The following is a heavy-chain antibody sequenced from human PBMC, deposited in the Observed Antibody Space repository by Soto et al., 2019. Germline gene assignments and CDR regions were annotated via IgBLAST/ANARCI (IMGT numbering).Heavy chain of an antibody. CDR2: IYYSGST. J-gene: IGHJ4*02. V-gene: IGHV4-61*08. CDR3: ARIVPAATIYFDY. CDR1: GGSISSGDYY. D-gene: IGHD2-2*01. Sequence: SETLSLTCTVSGGSISSGDYYWSWIRQPPGKGLEWIGYIYYSGSTNYNPSLKSRVTISVDTSKNQFSLKLSSVTAADTAVYYCARIVPAATIYFDYWGQGTLVTVSS.